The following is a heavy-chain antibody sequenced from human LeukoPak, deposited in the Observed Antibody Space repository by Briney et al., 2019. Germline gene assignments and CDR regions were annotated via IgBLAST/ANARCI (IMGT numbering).Heavy chain of an antibody. CDR2: MYYSGSS. CDR1: GGSISSYY. CDR3: ARGPTTVTRAFDY. D-gene: IGHD4-17*01. J-gene: IGHJ4*02. Sequence: SETLSLTCTVSGGSISSYYWSWIRQPPGKGLEWIGYMYYSGSSNYNPSLKNRVTISIDTSKNQFSLKLSSVTAADTAVYYCARGPTTVTRAFDYWGQGTLVTVSS. V-gene: IGHV4-59*12.